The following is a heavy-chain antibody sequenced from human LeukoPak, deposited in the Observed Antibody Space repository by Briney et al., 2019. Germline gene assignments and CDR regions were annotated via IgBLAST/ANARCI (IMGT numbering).Heavy chain of an antibody. CDR2: ISSSSSYI. CDR1: GFTFSSYS. J-gene: IGHJ3*02. V-gene: IGHV3-21*01. Sequence: PGGSPRLSCAASGFTFSSYSMNWVRQAPGKGLEWVSSISSSSSYIYYADSVKGRFTISRDNAKNSLYLQMNSLRAEDTAVYYCAREGARLLWFGELSDTHNAFDIWGQGTMVTVSS. D-gene: IGHD3-10*01. CDR3: AREGARLLWFGELSDTHNAFDI.